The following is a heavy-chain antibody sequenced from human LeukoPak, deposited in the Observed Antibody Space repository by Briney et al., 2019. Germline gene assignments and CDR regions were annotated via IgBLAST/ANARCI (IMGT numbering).Heavy chain of an antibody. J-gene: IGHJ4*02. CDR1: GGSISSYY. CDR3: ARDTYYYGSGSYNYFDY. V-gene: IGHV4-59*12. D-gene: IGHD3-10*01. CDR2: IYYSGST. Sequence: SETLSLTCTVSGGSISSYYWSWIRQPPGKGLEWIGYIYYSGSTNYNPSLKSRVTISVDTSKNQFSLKLSSVTAADTAVYHCARDTYYYGSGSYNYFDYWGQGTLVTVSS.